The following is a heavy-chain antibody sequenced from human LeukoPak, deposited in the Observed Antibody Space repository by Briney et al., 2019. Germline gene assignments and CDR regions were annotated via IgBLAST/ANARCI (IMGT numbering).Heavy chain of an antibody. D-gene: IGHD3-10*01. CDR1: GGSFSGYY. CDR2: INHSGST. J-gene: IGHJ4*02. V-gene: IGHV4-34*01. Sequence: SETLSLTCAVYGGSFSGYYWSWIRQPPGKGLEWIGEINHSGSTNYNPSLKSRVTISVDTSKNQFSLKLSSVTAADTAVYYCARRGLVSYYYGSGSYLFDHWGQGTLVTVSS. CDR3: ARRGLVSYYYGSGSYLFDH.